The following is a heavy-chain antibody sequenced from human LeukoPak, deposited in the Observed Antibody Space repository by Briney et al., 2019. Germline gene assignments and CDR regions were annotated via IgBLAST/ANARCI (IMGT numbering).Heavy chain of an antibody. V-gene: IGHV3-21*01. D-gene: IGHD3-16*01. Sequence: GGSLRLSCAASGFTFSSYSMNWVRQAPGKGLEWVSSISTSSSYIHYADSVKGRFTISRDNAKNSLYLQMNSLRAEDTAVYYCTSSRGIDYYYYMDVWGKGTTVTVSS. CDR1: GFTFSSYS. J-gene: IGHJ6*03. CDR2: ISTSSSYI. CDR3: TSSRGIDYYYYMDV.